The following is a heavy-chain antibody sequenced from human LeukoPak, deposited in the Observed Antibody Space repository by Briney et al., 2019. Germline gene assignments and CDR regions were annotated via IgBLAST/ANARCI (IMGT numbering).Heavy chain of an antibody. CDR3: ARSYSGSYVSYFDY. CDR1: GYTFTNYG. J-gene: IGHJ4*02. CDR2: ISAYNGNT. V-gene: IGHV1-18*01. Sequence: ASVKDSCKASGYTFTNYGISWVRQAPGQGLEWMGWISAYNGNTNYAQKLQGRVTMTTDTPTSTAYMELRSLRSDDTAVYYCARSYSGSYVSYFDYWGQGTLVTVSS. D-gene: IGHD1-26*01.